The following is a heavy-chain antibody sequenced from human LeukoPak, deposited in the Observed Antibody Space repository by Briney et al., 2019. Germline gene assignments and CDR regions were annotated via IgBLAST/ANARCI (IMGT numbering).Heavy chain of an antibody. CDR3: AKDIRYSGYDYFDF. Sequence: GGSLRLSCAASGFTFDDYAMHWVRQAPGKGLEWVSGISWNSGSIGYADSVKGRFTISRDNAKNSLYLQMNSLRAEDTALYYCAKDIRYSGYDYFDFWGQGTLVIVSS. J-gene: IGHJ4*02. V-gene: IGHV3-9*01. CDR1: GFTFDDYA. D-gene: IGHD5-12*01. CDR2: ISWNSGSI.